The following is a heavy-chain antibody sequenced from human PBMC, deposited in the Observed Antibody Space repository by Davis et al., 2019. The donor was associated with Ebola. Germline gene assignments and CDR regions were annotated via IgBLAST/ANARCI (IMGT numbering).Heavy chain of an antibody. D-gene: IGHD3-3*01. CDR1: GYTFTSYY. J-gene: IGHJ5*02. CDR2: INPSGGST. V-gene: IGHV1-46*01. Sequence: ASVTVSCMASGYTFTSYYMHWVRQAPAQGLEWMGIINPSGGSTSYAQKFQGRVTITRDTSTSTVYMALSSLRSEDTAVYYCARALFPITIFGVVENWFDPWGQGTLVTVSS. CDR3: ARALFPITIFGVVENWFDP.